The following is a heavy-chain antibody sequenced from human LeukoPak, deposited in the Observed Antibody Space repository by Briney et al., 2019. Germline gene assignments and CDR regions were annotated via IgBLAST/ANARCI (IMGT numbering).Heavy chain of an antibody. CDR2: INPNSGGT. Sequence: ASVKVSCKASGYTFTGYYMHLVRQAPGQGLEWMGWINPNSGGTNYAQKFQGRVTMTMDTSISTAYIELSRLRSDDTAVYYCARRRWLGYYYYGMDVWGQGTTVTVSS. V-gene: IGHV1-2*02. J-gene: IGHJ6*02. CDR3: ARRRWLGYYYYGMDV. CDR1: GYTFTGYY. D-gene: IGHD5-12*01.